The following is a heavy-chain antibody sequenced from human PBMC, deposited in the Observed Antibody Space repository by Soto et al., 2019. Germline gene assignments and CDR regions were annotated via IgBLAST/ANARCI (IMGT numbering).Heavy chain of an antibody. CDR2: ISSSSSTI. J-gene: IGHJ5*01. CDR3: ARGGTIAATTIGDS. V-gene: IGHV3-48*02. Sequence: EVQLVESGGGLVQPGGSLRLSCGASGFTFRSYNMNWVRQAPGKGLDWLSYISSSSSTIYYADSVKGRFTISRDNAKNTLYLQLHSLTDDHTAIYYCARGGTIAATTIGDSWGQGTLVTVSS. D-gene: IGHD5-12*01. CDR1: GFTFRSYN.